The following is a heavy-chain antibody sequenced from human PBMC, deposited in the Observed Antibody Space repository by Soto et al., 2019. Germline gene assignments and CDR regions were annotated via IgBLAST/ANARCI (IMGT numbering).Heavy chain of an antibody. CDR1: GGSISSSNW. D-gene: IGHD2-15*01. V-gene: IGHV4-4*02. Sequence: QVQLQESGPGLVKPSGTLSLTCAVSGGSISSSNWWSWVRQPPGRGLEWIGEIYHSGSTNYNPSLKIRATISVDKSKNQFSLKLSSVTAADTAVYYCARAGVLFYGMDVWGQGTTVTVSS. CDR2: IYHSGST. J-gene: IGHJ6*02. CDR3: ARAGVLFYGMDV.